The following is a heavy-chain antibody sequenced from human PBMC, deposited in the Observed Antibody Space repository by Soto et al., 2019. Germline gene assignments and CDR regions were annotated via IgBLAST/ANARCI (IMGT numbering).Heavy chain of an antibody. Sequence: PSETLSLTCTVSGGSISSYYWSWIRQPPGKGLEWIGYIYYSGSTNYNPSLKSRVTISVDTSKNQFSLKLSSVAAADTAVYYCARSEATGLDHWGQGTLVTVSS. CDR1: GGSISSYY. CDR2: IYYSGST. J-gene: IGHJ4*02. V-gene: IGHV4-59*08. CDR3: ARSEATGLDH. D-gene: IGHD1-26*01.